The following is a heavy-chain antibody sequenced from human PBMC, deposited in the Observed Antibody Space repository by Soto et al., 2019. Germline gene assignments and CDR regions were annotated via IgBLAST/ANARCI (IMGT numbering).Heavy chain of an antibody. D-gene: IGHD5-12*01. Sequence: GGSLRLSCAASGFTFSSYSMNWVRQAPGKGLEWVSSISSSSSYIYYADSVKGRFTISRDNAKNSLYLQMNSLRAEDTAVYYCARDGDSGYGLVDYWGQGTLVTVSS. V-gene: IGHV3-21*01. CDR1: GFTFSSYS. CDR3: ARDGDSGYGLVDY. CDR2: ISSSSSYI. J-gene: IGHJ4*02.